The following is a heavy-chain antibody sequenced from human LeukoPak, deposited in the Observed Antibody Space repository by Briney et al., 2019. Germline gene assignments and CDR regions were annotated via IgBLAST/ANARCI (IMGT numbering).Heavy chain of an antibody. J-gene: IGHJ5*01. CDR3: AREVYGSGSYFDC. Sequence: ASVKVSCKASGYTFTSYDINWVRQATGQGLEWMGGIIPIFGTANYAQKFQGRVTITADESTSTAYMELSSLRSEDTAVYYCAREVYGSGSYFDCWGQGTLVTVSS. CDR1: GYTFTSYD. V-gene: IGHV1-69*13. CDR2: IIPIFGTA. D-gene: IGHD3-10*01.